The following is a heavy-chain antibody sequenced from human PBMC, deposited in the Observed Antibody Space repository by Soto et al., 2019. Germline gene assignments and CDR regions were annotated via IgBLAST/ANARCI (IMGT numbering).Heavy chain of an antibody. D-gene: IGHD5-12*01. V-gene: IGHV4-4*02. Sequence: SLTCAVSGGSITSANWWTWVRQPPGGGLEWIGEISHSGITNYKASLKSRVTMSVDKTKNDVSLKLTSVTAADTAVYYCARVLRGRFDPWGQGTPVTV. CDR3: ARVLRGRFDP. J-gene: IGHJ5*02. CDR1: GGSITSANW. CDR2: ISHSGIT.